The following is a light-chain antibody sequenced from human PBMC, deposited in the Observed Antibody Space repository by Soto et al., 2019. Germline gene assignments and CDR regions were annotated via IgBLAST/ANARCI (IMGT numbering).Light chain of an antibody. CDR2: DVS. CDR3: SSYTSISTYV. CDR1: SSDVGGYDF. J-gene: IGLJ1*01. V-gene: IGLV2-14*03. Sequence: SVLTQPASVCGSPRQSITISCTGTSSDVGGYDFVSWYQHHPGKAPRLMIYDVSHRPSGVSDRFSASKSGNTASLTISGLLAEDEADYYCSSYTSISTYVFGTGTKVTVL.